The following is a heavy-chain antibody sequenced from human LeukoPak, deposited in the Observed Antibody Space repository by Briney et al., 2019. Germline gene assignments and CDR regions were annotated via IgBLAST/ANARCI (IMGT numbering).Heavy chain of an antibody. D-gene: IGHD1-20*01. CDR2: ISANSGNT. CDR3: ALRITGINRWYYYYYMGV. V-gene: IGHV1-18*01. CDR1: GYSFTTYD. J-gene: IGHJ6*03. Sequence: GASVKVSCEASGYSFTTYDITWVRQAPGQGLEWMGWISANSGNTSYVQKFQGRLTMTTDMSTRTAYMELRSLRSDDTAVYYCALRITGINRWYYYYYMGVWGKGTTVTVSS.